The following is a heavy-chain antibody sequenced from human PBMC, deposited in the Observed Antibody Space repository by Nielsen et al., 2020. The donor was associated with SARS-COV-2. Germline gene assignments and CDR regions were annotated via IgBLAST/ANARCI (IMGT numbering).Heavy chain of an antibody. CDR2: ISAYNGNT. Sequence: ASVKVSCKASGYTFTSYGISWVRQAPGQGLEWMGWISAYNGNTNYAQKLQGRVTMTPDTSTSTAYMELRSLRSEDTAVYYFARARRNCNSTSCLGAYYFDYWGQGTLVTVSS. CDR3: ARARRNCNSTSCLGAYYFDY. V-gene: IGHV1-18*01. D-gene: IGHD2-2*01. CDR1: GYTFTSYG. J-gene: IGHJ4*02.